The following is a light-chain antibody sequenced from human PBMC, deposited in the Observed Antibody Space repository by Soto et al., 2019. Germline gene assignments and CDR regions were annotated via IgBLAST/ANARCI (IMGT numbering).Light chain of an antibody. CDR3: QQYNNWPPSCT. CDR2: GAS. Sequence: EIVMTQFPSTLSVSPGERATLSCRASQSVSSNLAWFQQKPGQAPRLLIYGASTMDTGIPARFSGSGSGTELTLTISSLQSEDFAVYYCQQYNNWPPSCTFGQGTRLEIK. J-gene: IGKJ5*01. CDR1: QSVSSN. V-gene: IGKV3-15*01.